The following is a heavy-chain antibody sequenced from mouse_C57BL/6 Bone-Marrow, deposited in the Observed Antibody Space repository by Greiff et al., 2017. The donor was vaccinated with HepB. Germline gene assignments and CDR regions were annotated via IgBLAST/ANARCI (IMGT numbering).Heavy chain of an antibody. CDR2: IYPSDSET. Sequence: VQLQQPGAELVRPGSSVKLSCKASGYTFTSYWMDWVKQRPGQGLEWIGNIYPSDSETHYNQKFKDKATLTVDKSSSTAYMQLNSLTSEDSAVYYCAITVSYWYFDVWGTGTTVTVSS. CDR3: AITVSYWYFDV. D-gene: IGHD1-1*01. CDR1: GYTFTSYW. V-gene: IGHV1-61*01. J-gene: IGHJ1*03.